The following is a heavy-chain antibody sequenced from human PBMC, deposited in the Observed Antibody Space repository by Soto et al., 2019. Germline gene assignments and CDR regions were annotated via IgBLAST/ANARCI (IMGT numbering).Heavy chain of an antibody. Sequence: SETLSLTCAVYGGSFSGYYWSWIRQPPGKGLEWIGEINHSGSTNYNPSLKSRVTISVDTSKNQFSLKLSSVTAADTAVYYCARDEKTEMTTTYYYYYGMDVWGQGTTVTVSS. CDR3: ARDEKTEMTTTYYYYYGMDV. V-gene: IGHV4-34*01. J-gene: IGHJ6*02. CDR1: GGSFSGYY. CDR2: INHSGST. D-gene: IGHD4-4*01.